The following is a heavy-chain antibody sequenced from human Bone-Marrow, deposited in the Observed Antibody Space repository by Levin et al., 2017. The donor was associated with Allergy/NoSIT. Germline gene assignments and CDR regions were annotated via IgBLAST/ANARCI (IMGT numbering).Heavy chain of an antibody. Sequence: GGSLRLSCAASGFTFSSYWMTWVRQAPGKGLEWVANIKPDGGEKYYVDSVKGRFTISRDNAKNSLYLQINSLRAEDTAVYYCARDLVGLTALRLHALDVWGHGTMVTVSS. D-gene: IGHD2-15*01. CDR1: GFTFSSYW. CDR2: IKPDGGEK. V-gene: IGHV3-7*01. J-gene: IGHJ3*01. CDR3: ARDLVGLTALRLHALDV.